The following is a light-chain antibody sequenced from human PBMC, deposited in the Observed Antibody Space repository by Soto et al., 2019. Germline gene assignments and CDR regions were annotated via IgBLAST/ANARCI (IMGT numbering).Light chain of an antibody. V-gene: IGLV2-23*01. CDR3: CSYAGSGTWV. CDR2: EDS. Sequence: QSALTQPASVSGSPGQSITMSCTGTSSDVGSYTLVSWYQQHPGKAPKLMIYEDSERPSGVSNRFSGSKSDNTASLTISGLQAEDEADYYCCSYAGSGTWVFGGGTKLTVL. J-gene: IGLJ3*02. CDR1: SSDVGSYTL.